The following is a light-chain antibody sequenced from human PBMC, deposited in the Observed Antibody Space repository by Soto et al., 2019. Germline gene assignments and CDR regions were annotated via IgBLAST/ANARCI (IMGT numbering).Light chain of an antibody. Sequence: DIQLTQSPSSLSAAVGDRVTITCRASETISMYLNWYQQKPGQAPILLISAASSLQSGVPSRFTGSGSGTDFTLTISSLQLEDFAVYYCQQYNNWPRTFGQGTKVEIK. V-gene: IGKV1-39*01. CDR2: AAS. J-gene: IGKJ1*01. CDR3: QQYNNWPRT. CDR1: ETISMY.